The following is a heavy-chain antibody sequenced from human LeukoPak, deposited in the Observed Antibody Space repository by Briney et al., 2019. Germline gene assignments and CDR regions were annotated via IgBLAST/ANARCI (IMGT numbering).Heavy chain of an antibody. CDR1: GFTFSNTW. CDR3: AKDRGVTVYDY. V-gene: IGHV3-23*01. D-gene: IGHD5-18*01. J-gene: IGHJ4*02. CDR2: ISGSGGST. Sequence: PGGSLRLSCAASGFTFSNTWMSWVRQAPGKGLEWVSAISGSGGSTYYADSVKGRFTISRDNSKNTLYLQMNSLRAEDTAVYYCAKDRGVTVYDYWGQGTLVTVSS.